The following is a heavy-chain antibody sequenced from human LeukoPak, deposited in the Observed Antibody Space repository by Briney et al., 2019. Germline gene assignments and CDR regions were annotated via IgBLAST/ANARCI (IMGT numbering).Heavy chain of an antibody. CDR3: ARGNKRTSMVRGVSYYYFHYMDV. Sequence: ASVKVSCKASGYTFTSYAIQWVRQAPGQRLEWMGWINAGHGNTKYSQKFQGRVTITRDTSASTAYMELSSLRSEDTAVYYCARGNKRTSMVRGVSYYYFHYMDVWGIGTTVTVSS. CDR1: GYTFTSYA. CDR2: INAGHGNT. V-gene: IGHV1-3*01. D-gene: IGHD3-10*01. J-gene: IGHJ6*03.